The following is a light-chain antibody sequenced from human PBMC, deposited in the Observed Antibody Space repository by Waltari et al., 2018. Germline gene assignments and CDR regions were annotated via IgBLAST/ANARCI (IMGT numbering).Light chain of an antibody. Sequence: EIVLTQSPGTLSLSPGERATLSCRASQSVRKMLAWYQQKPGQAPRLLIYDTSNRATGIPARFSGSGSGTDFTLTISSLEPEDFAVYYCQQRSNWPPTFGQGTKVEI. J-gene: IGKJ1*01. CDR3: QQRSNWPPT. CDR1: QSVRKM. V-gene: IGKV3-11*01. CDR2: DTS.